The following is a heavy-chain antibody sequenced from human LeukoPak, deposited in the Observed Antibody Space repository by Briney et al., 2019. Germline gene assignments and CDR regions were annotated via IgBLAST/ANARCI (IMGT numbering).Heavy chain of an antibody. CDR2: INNSGNT. CDR3: ASFSWGSGSYNQEAIWSWFDP. J-gene: IGHJ5*02. CDR1: GGSISAYY. V-gene: IGHV4-59*08. Sequence: SETLSLTCTVSGGSISAYYWSWIRQPPGKGLEWIGYINNSGNTNYYPSLSSGVTISVDTSKNQFSLKLSSVPAADTAVYYCASFSWGSGSYNQEAIWSWFDPWGQGTLVIVSS. D-gene: IGHD3-10*01.